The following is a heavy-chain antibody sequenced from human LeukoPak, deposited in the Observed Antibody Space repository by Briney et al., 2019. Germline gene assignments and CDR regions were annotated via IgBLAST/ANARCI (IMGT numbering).Heavy chain of an antibody. CDR1: GFTFSSYA. Sequence: PGGSLRLSCAASGFTFSSYAMSWVRQAPGKGLERVSAISGSGGSTYYADSVKGRFTISRDNAKNTLYLQMNSLRAEDTAVYHCARGGGYSYGPAYYFDYWGQGTLVTVSS. D-gene: IGHD5-18*01. CDR2: ISGSGGST. V-gene: IGHV3-23*01. J-gene: IGHJ4*02. CDR3: ARGGGYSYGPAYYFDY.